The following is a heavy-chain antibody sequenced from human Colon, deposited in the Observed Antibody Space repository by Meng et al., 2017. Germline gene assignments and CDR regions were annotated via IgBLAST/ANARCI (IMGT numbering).Heavy chain of an antibody. D-gene: IGHD6-19*01. CDR1: GGSISTSGYY. CDR3: VRSSGWVRTGFDP. J-gene: IGHJ5*02. CDR2: IGHSGIT. V-gene: IGHV4-39*01. Sequence: QPQLQESGPGLGKPSEALSLTCSVSGGSISTSGYYWGWIRQPPGKGLEWMGSIGHSGITYYTPSLKSRVTVSIDTSKSQFSLKLTSVTAADTAVYYCVRSSGWVRTGFDPWGHGTLVTVSS.